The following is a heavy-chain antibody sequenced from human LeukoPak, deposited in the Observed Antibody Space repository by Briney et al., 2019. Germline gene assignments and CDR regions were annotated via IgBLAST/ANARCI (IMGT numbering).Heavy chain of an antibody. V-gene: IGHV3-7*03. J-gene: IGHJ4*02. D-gene: IGHD6-19*01. CDR3: ARDLDSSGWYLLWDY. CDR2: IKQDGSEK. CDR1: GFTFSSYW. Sequence: TGGSLRLSCAASGFTFSSYWMSWVRQAPGKGLEWVANIKQDGSEKYYVDSVKGRFTISRDNAKNSLHLQMNSLRAEDTAVYYCARDLDSSGWYLLWDYWGQGTLVTVSS.